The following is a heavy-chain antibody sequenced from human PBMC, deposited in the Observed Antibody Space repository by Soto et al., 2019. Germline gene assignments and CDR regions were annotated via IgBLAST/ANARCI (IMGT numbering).Heavy chain of an antibody. Sequence: VGSLRLSCAASGFTFSSYGMHWVRQAPGKGLEWVAVISYDGSNKYYADSVKGRFTISRDNSKNTLYLQMNSLRAEDTAVYYCAKGDYSNSEDLFFDYWGQGTLVTVSS. J-gene: IGHJ4*02. CDR3: AKGDYSNSEDLFFDY. CDR2: ISYDGSNK. D-gene: IGHD4-4*01. V-gene: IGHV3-30*18. CDR1: GFTFSSYG.